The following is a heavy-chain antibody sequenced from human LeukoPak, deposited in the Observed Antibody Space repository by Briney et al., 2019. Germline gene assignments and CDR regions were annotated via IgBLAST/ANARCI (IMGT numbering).Heavy chain of an antibody. Sequence: QPGGSLRLXCAASGFTFSSYGMHWVRQAPGKGLEWVALIRYDGSNKYYADSVKGRFIISRDNSKNTLYLQMNSLRVEDTAVYYCAKIAQPEWYQLLSTFFDYWGQGTLVTVSS. J-gene: IGHJ4*02. D-gene: IGHD2-2*01. V-gene: IGHV3-30*02. CDR2: IRYDGSNK. CDR1: GFTFSSYG. CDR3: AKIAQPEWYQLLSTFFDY.